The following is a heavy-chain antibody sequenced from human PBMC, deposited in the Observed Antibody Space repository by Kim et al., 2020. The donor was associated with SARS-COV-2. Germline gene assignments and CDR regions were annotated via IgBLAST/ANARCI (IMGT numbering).Heavy chain of an antibody. Sequence: GGSLRLSCAASGFTFDDYAMHWVRQAPGKGLEWVSLISGVGGSTYYADSVKGRFTISRDNSKNSLYLQMNSLRTEDTALYYCAKDIWGEVRGVLPTDYDWGQGTLVTVSS. CDR1: GFTFDDYA. J-gene: IGHJ4*02. V-gene: IGHV3-43*02. CDR3: AKDIWGEVRGVLPTDYD. CDR2: ISGVGGST. D-gene: IGHD3-10*01.